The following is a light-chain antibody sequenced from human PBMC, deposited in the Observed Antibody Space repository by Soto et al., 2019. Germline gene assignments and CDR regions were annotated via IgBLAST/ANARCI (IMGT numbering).Light chain of an antibody. V-gene: IGLV2-14*03. CDR2: AVS. CDR1: SSDIGSYDH. Sequence: SALTXPASVSGSPGQSITISCSGTSSDIGSYDHVAWYQQFPGKSPKLIIYAVSDRPSGVSDRFSGSKSGISASLTISGLQTEDEADYYCISYTDRQSYLFGTGTKVTVL. CDR3: ISYTDRQSYL. J-gene: IGLJ1*01.